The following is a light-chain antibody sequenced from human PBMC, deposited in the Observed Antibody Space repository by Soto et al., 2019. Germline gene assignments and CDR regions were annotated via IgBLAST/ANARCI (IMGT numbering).Light chain of an antibody. CDR3: QQFGRYPLT. CDR2: GAS. V-gene: IGKV3-20*01. J-gene: IGKJ4*01. CDR1: QSVRNNY. Sequence: EILLTQSPGTLSLSPGERATLSCRASQSVRNNYLAWYQQKPGQAPRFLIFGASARATGIPDRFSGGGSGTDFTLTISRLEPEDFAVYYCQQFGRYPLTFGGGTKVDIK.